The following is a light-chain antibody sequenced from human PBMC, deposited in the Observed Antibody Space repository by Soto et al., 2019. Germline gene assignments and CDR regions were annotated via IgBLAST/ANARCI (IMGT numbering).Light chain of an antibody. CDR3: QHYGRSPS. CDR1: QIIGSAY. CDR2: GAS. Sequence: ETTLTQSPDTLSLSPGEGATLSCRASQIIGSAYLAWYQQKPGLAPRLLIFGASTRATGTPHRFSGSGSGTDFTLTISALESEDVAVYYCQHYGRSPSFGQGTKLEIK. V-gene: IGKV3-20*01. J-gene: IGKJ1*01.